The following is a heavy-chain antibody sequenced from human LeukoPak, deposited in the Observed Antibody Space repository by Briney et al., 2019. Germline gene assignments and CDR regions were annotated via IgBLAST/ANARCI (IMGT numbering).Heavy chain of an antibody. V-gene: IGHV3-30-3*01. CDR3: ARDGFRYSSGGNWFDP. CDR2: ISYDGSNK. CDR1: GFTFSSYA. J-gene: IGHJ5*02. Sequence: GGSLRLSCAASGFTFSSYAMHWVRQAPGKGLEWVAVISYDGSNKYYADSVKGRFTISRDNSKNTLYLQMNSLRAEDTAVYYCARDGFRYSSGGNWFDPWGQGTLVTVSS. D-gene: IGHD6-19*01.